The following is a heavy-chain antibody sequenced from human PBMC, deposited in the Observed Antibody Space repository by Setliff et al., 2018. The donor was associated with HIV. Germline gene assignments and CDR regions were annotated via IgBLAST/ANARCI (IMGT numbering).Heavy chain of an antibody. J-gene: IGHJ3*01. CDR2: IHTSGST. CDR3: ARDRIEVVVDGPHDVFDV. V-gene: IGHV4-4*07. CDR1: GDSIGYYY. D-gene: IGHD2-15*01. Sequence: SETLSLTCTVSGDSIGYYYWSWIRQPAGRGLEWMGRIHTSGSTNYNPSLTSRVTLSVDTSQNQCFLKLTSLSAADTAVSYCARDRIEVVVDGPHDVFDVWGRGATVTVSS.